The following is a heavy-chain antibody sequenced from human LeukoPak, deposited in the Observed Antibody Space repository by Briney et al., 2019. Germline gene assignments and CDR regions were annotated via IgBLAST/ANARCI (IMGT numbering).Heavy chain of an antibody. J-gene: IGHJ4*02. D-gene: IGHD2-15*01. CDR1: DFTFSSYE. Sequence: PGGSLRLSCAASDFTFSSYEMNWVRQAPGKGLEWVSYISSGTTIYYADSVKGRFTISRDYAKSSLYLQMNSLRAEGTAVYYCARGGGHSLDYWGQGTLVTVSS. CDR3: ARGGGHSLDY. V-gene: IGHV3-48*03. CDR2: ISSGTTI.